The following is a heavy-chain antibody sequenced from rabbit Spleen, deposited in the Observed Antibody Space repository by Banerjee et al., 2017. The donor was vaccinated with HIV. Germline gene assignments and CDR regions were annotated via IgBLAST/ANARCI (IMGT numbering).Heavy chain of an antibody. V-gene: IGHV1S47*01. Sequence: QEQLVESGGGLVQPGGSLKLSCKASGFDFSNYGVSWVRQTPGEGLEWIGYIDPIFGRTYYASWVDGRFTISSHNAQNTLYLQLDSLTAADTATYFCLRDRANIGGDYGPYYFDLWGPGTLVT. CDR1: GFDFSNYG. D-gene: IGHD2-1*01. CDR3: LRDRANIGGDYGPYYFDL. CDR2: IDPIFGRT. J-gene: IGHJ4*01.